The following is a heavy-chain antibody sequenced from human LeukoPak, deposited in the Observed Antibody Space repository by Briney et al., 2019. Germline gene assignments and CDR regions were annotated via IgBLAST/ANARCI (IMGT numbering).Heavy chain of an antibody. J-gene: IGHJ4*02. CDR1: GGSISSGDYY. D-gene: IGHD3-22*01. Sequence: PSETLSLTCTVSGGSISSGDYYWSWIRQPPGKGLEWIGYIYYSATTYYNPSLKGRVTISLDTSKNQFSLNLTSVTAADTAVYYCARYPVGQYDNTGYYHYWGQGTLVTASS. CDR3: ARYPVGQYDNTGYYHY. V-gene: IGHV4-31*03. CDR2: IYYSATT.